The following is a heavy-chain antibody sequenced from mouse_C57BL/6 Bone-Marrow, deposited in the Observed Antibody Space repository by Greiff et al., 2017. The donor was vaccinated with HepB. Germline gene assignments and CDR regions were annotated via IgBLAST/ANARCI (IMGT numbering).Heavy chain of an antibody. V-gene: IGHV10-1*01. CDR1: GFSFNTYA. CDR2: IRSKSNNYAT. Sequence: DVQLVESGGGLVQPKGSLKLSCAASGFSFNTYAMNWVRQAPGKGLEWVARIRSKSNNYATYYADSVKDRFTISRDDSESMLYLQMNNLKTEDTAMYYCVRAISAGYFDVWGTGTTVTVSS. J-gene: IGHJ1*03. CDR3: VRAISAGYFDV.